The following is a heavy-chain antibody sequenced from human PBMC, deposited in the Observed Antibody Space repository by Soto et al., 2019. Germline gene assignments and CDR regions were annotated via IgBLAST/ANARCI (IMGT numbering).Heavy chain of an antibody. V-gene: IGHV3-49*03. J-gene: IGHJ4*02. D-gene: IGHD3-16*02. CDR1: GFTFGDYA. CDR2: IRSKAYGVTT. CDR3: TRDLGYDYIWGSYRYFDY. Sequence: EVQLVESGGGLVQPGRSLRLSCTASGFTFGDYAMSWFRQAPGKGLEWGGFIRSKAYGVTTEYAASVKGRFTTTSEDSKSIAYLQMNSLKTEDTAVYYCTRDLGYDYIWGSYRYFDYWGQGTLVTVSS.